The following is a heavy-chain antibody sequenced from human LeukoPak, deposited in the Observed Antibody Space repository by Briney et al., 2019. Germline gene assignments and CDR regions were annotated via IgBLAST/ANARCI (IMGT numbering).Heavy chain of an antibody. Sequence: SETLSLTCAVYGGSFSGYYWSWIRQPPGKGLEWIGEINHSGSTNYNPSLKSRVTISVDTSKNQLSLQLNSVTPEDTAVYYCARGGGGMTVALFDQWGQGTPVTVSS. J-gene: IGHJ4*02. CDR1: GGSFSGYY. D-gene: IGHD6-19*01. CDR2: INHSGST. V-gene: IGHV4-34*01. CDR3: ARGGGGMTVALFDQ.